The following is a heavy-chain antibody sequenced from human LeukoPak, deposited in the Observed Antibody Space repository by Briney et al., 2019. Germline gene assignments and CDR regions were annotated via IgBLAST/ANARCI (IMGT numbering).Heavy chain of an antibody. CDR3: ASGTRYCSGGSCYSVKYAT. D-gene: IGHD2-15*01. J-gene: IGHJ5*02. Sequence: PGGSLRLSCVVSGFTFSSCAMGWVRQAPGEGLEWVSAISGSVGSPYYTDSVKGRFTISRDNSKNTLYLRMNSLRAEDTAVYYCASGTRYCSGGSCYSVKYATWGQGTLVTVSP. V-gene: IGHV3-23*01. CDR2: ISGSVGSP. CDR1: GFTFSSCA.